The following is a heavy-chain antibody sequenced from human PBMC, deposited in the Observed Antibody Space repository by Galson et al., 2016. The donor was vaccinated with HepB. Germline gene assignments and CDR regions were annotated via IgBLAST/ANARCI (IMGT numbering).Heavy chain of an antibody. J-gene: IGHJ1*01. CDR2: IKSKIHGGTT. Sequence: SLRLSCAASGFSFNNAWMNWVRQAPGKGLEWVGRIKSKIHGGTTDYAAPVKGRFTISRDDSKNTLYLQMSSLKTEDTAVYYCTTGFDGFQNWGQGTLVTVSS. CDR1: GFSFNNAW. V-gene: IGHV3-15*07. CDR3: TTGFDGFQN.